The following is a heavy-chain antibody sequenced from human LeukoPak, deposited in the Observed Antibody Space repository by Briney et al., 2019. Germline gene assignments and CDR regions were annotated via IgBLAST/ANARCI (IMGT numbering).Heavy chain of an antibody. CDR2: INPNSGDT. J-gene: IGHJ4*02. Sequence: ASVKVSCKASGYTFTACYLHWVRQAPGQGLEWMGRINPNSGDTDYPQKFQGRVTITRDTSASTAYMELSSLRSEDMAVYYCARKDLVTMMFDYWGQGTLVTVSS. V-gene: IGHV1-2*06. D-gene: IGHD3-22*01. CDR3: ARKDLVTMMFDY. CDR1: GYTFTACY.